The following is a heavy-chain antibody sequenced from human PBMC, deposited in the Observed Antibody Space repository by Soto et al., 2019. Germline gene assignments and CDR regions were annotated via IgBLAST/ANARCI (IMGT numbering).Heavy chain of an antibody. V-gene: IGHV1-18*01. Sequence: ASVKVSCKSSGYTFISHSITWVRQAPGQGLEWMGRISAYNGNTNYAQKLQGRVTMTTDTSTNTAYMELRNLRSDDTAVYYCARGAFCGGAPGCRDMDVWGQGTTVTVSS. CDR1: GYTFISHS. J-gene: IGHJ6*02. CDR2: ISAYNGNT. CDR3: ARGAFCGGAPGCRDMDV. D-gene: IGHD2-21*01.